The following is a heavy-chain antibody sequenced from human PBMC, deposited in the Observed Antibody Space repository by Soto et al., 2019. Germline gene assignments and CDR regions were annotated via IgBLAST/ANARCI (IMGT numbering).Heavy chain of an antibody. D-gene: IGHD3-3*01. CDR1: GGSISDYS. J-gene: IGHJ6*02. V-gene: IGHV4-59*12. CDR3: ARRTIFGVVITDYYYGMAV. CDR2: IYYSGST. Sequence: SETMSLTCTVSGGSISDYSWDWIRLPPGKGLEWIGYIYYSGSTYYNPSLKSRVTISVDTSKNQFSLKLSSVTAADTAVYYCARRTIFGVVITDYYYGMAVWGQGTTVTVSS.